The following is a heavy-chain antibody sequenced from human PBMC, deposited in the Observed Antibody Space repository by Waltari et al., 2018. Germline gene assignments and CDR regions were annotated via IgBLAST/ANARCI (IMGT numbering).Heavy chain of an antibody. D-gene: IGHD6-13*01. CDR3: ARGRTRVRAAPSTTNDY. CDR1: GYTFTSYD. J-gene: IGHJ4*02. CDR2: MNPNSGNT. Sequence: QVQLVQSGSEVKKPGASVKVSCKASGYTFTSYDINWVRQATGQGLEWMGWMNPNSGNTGYAQKFQGRVTMTRSTSIIKAYMELSSLRSEDTAVYYCARGRTRVRAAPSTTNDYWGQGTLVTVSS. V-gene: IGHV1-8*01.